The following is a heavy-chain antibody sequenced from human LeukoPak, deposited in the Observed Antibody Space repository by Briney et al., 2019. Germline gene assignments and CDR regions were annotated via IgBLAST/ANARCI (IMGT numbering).Heavy chain of an antibody. CDR2: IYTSGST. D-gene: IGHD4-17*01. V-gene: IGHV4-4*09. J-gene: IGHJ6*03. CDR1: GGSMSSYY. Sequence: SETLSLTCTVSGGSMSSYYWSWLRQPPGKGLEWIGYIYTSGSTNYNPSLKSRVTISVDTSKIQFSLKLSSVTAADTAGYYCARLYADSTPPYYYYYMDVWGKGTTVTVSS. CDR3: ARLYADSTPPYYYYYMDV.